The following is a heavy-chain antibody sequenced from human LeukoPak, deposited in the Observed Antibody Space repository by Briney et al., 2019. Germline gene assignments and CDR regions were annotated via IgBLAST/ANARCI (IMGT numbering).Heavy chain of an antibody. V-gene: IGHV3-23*01. CDR3: AKKIGRRWIQPEYYFDY. CDR2: IRGSGGST. J-gene: IGHJ4*02. CDR1: GFTFSSYA. D-gene: IGHD5-18*01. Sequence: GGSLRLSCAASGFTFSSYAMSWVRQAPGKGLEWVSAIRGSGGSTYYTDSVKGRFTISRDNSKNTLYLQMNSLRAEDTAVYYCAKKIGRRWIQPEYYFDYWGQGTLVTVPS.